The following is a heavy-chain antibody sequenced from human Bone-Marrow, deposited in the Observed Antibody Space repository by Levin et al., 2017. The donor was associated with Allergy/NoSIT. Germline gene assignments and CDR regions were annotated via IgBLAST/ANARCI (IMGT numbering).Heavy chain of an antibody. CDR1: GFTISSNY. J-gene: IGHJ6*02. Sequence: GGSLRLSCAASGFTISSNYMSWVRQAPGKGLEWVSVIYSGGSTYYADSVKGRFTISRDNSKNTLYLQMNSLRAEDTAVYYCARERGHDYGDYHYYYGMDVWGQGTTVTVSS. D-gene: IGHD4-17*01. V-gene: IGHV3-53*01. CDR2: IYSGGST. CDR3: ARERGHDYGDYHYYYGMDV.